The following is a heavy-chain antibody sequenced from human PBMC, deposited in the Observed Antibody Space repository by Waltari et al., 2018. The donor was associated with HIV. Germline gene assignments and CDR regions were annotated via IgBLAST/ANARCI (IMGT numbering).Heavy chain of an antibody. V-gene: IGHV1-18*01. CDR3: ARVEAEYYYDSSGYSATDLPDY. Sequence: QVQLVQSGAEVKKPGASVKVSCKASGYTFTSYGISWVRQAPGQGLEWMGWISAYNGNTNYAQKLQGRVTMTTDTSTSTAYMELRSLRSDDTAVYYCARVEAEYYYDSSGYSATDLPDYWGQGTLVTVSS. CDR1: GYTFTSYG. CDR2: ISAYNGNT. J-gene: IGHJ4*02. D-gene: IGHD3-22*01.